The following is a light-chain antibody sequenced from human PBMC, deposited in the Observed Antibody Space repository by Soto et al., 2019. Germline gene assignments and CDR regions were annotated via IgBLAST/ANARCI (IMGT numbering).Light chain of an antibody. J-gene: IGKJ1*01. CDR3: QQYGRSPRT. CDR2: GAS. CDR1: QSVTSSY. Sequence: EIVLTQSPGTLSLSPGERATLSCRASQSVTSSYLAWYQHKPGQAPRLLIYGASSRATGIPDRFCGSGSGTDFTLIISRLEPEDFAVYYCQQYGRSPRTFGQGTKVEIK. V-gene: IGKV3-20*01.